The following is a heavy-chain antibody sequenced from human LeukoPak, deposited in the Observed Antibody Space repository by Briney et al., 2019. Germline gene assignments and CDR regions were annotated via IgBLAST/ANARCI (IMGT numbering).Heavy chain of an antibody. CDR2: LRAGGPYGTEK. CDR1: GFNFNTFI. V-gene: IGHV3-30*02. J-gene: IGHJ4*02. Sequence: GGSLRLSCAASGFNFNTFIMHWVRQAPGKGLEWVTFLRAGGPYGTEKFYADSVKGRFTISTDNSKNTLFLEMNSLRPEDTAVYYCVRDGGCGSDCFSHWGQGTLVTVSS. CDR3: VRDGGCGSDCFSH. D-gene: IGHD2-21*01.